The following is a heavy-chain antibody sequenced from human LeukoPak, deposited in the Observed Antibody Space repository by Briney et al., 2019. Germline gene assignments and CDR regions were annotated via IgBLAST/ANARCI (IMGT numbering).Heavy chain of an antibody. CDR3: ARVSTYKTAVDY. CDR1: GGSISRYY. V-gene: IGHV4-59*08. D-gene: IGHD3-10*01. J-gene: IGHJ4*02. Sequence: SETLSLTCTVSGGSISRYYWSWTRQPPGRGLEWIGHIYYSGSTNHNPSLRSRVTISVDTSKNQFSLKLSSVTAADTAVYYCARVSTYKTAVDYWGQGTLVTVSS. CDR2: IYYSGST.